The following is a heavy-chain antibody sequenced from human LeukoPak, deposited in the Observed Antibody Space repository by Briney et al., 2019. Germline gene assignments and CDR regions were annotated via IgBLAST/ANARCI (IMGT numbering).Heavy chain of an antibody. CDR2: INHSGST. V-gene: IGHV4-34*01. Sequence: PSETLSLTCAVYGGSFSGDYWSWIRQPPGKGLEWIGEINHSGSTNYNPSLKSRVTISVDTSKNQFSLKLSSVTAADTAVYYCARAWARREQQLALSWFDPWGQGTLVTVSS. D-gene: IGHD6-13*01. J-gene: IGHJ5*02. CDR3: ARAWARREQQLALSWFDP. CDR1: GGSFSGDY.